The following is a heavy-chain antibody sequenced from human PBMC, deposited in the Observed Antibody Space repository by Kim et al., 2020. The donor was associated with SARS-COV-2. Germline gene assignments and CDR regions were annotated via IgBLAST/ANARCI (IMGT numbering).Heavy chain of an antibody. V-gene: IGHV3-21*01. CDR3: ARAHHFSGNYDFWSGYPGYYYYGMDV. CDR2: ISSSSSYI. Sequence: GGSLRLSCAASGFTFSSYSMNWVRQAPGKGLEWVSSISSSSSYIYYADSVKGRFTISRDNAKNSLYLQMNSLRAEDTAVYYCARAHHFSGNYDFWSGYPGYYYYGMDVWGQGTTVTVSS. CDR1: GFTFSSYS. D-gene: IGHD3-3*01. J-gene: IGHJ6*02.